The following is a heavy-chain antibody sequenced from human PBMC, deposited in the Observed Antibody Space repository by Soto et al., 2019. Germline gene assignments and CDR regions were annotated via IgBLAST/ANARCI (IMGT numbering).Heavy chain of an antibody. CDR1: GGSISSGGYS. V-gene: IGHV4-30-2*01. CDR2: IYHSGST. CDR3: ASSLLIYYYSSGFQGHLHAY. J-gene: IGHJ4*02. Sequence: SETLSLTCAVSGGSISSGGYSWSWIRQPPGKGLEWIGYIYHSGSTYYNPSLKSRVTISVDRSKNQFSLKLSSVTAADTAVYYCASSLLIYYYSSGFQGHLHAYSGRGTLV. D-gene: IGHD3-22*01.